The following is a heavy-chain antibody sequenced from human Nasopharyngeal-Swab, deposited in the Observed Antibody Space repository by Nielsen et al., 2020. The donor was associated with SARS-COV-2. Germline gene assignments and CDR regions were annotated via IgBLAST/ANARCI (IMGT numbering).Heavy chain of an antibody. CDR2: IKQDGCVT. J-gene: IGHJ6*02. CDR3: ARDQVPHVLLYFGHMDV. Sequence: GGSLRLSCAASGFTFDNYWMNLVLQAPGTGLEWVANIKQDGCVTYYVDSVKGRFTISRDNAENSLYLQMNSLRAEDTAVYYCARDQVPHVLLYFGHMDVWGQGTTVTVSS. D-gene: IGHD3-9*01. V-gene: IGHV3-7*01. CDR1: GFTFDNYW.